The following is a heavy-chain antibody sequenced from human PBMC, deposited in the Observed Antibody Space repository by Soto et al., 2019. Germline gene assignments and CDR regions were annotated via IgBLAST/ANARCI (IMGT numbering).Heavy chain of an antibody. J-gene: IGHJ6*02. Sequence: SETLSLTCTVSGGSISSYYWSWIRQPPGKGLEWIGYIYYSGSTYYNPSLKSRVTISVDTSKNQFSLKLSSVTAADTAVYYCARDLGPTRPYYYYYGMDVWGQGTTVTVSS. V-gene: IGHV4-59*12. D-gene: IGHD3-16*01. CDR1: GGSISSYY. CDR2: IYYSGST. CDR3: ARDLGPTRPYYYYYGMDV.